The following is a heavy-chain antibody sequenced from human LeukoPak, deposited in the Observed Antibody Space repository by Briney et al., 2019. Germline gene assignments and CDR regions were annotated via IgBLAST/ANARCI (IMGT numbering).Heavy chain of an antibody. CDR2: IKQDGSEK. D-gene: IGHD6-13*01. Sequence: SGGSLRLSCAASGFTFNSYWMSWVRQAPGKGLEWVANIKQDGSEKYYVDSVKGRFSISRDNSKNTLYLQMNSLRNEDTAVYFCARDKARGSLLGPRTAAPGTFDHWGQGTLVTVSS. CDR3: ARDKARGSLLGPRTAAPGTFDH. V-gene: IGHV3-7*01. J-gene: IGHJ4*02. CDR1: GFTFNSYW.